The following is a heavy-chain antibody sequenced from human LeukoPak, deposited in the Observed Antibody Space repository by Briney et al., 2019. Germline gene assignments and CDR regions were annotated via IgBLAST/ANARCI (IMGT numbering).Heavy chain of an antibody. CDR3: ARVAAAGTYYFDY. CDR2: IYYSGST. D-gene: IGHD6-13*01. J-gene: IGHJ4*02. V-gene: IGHV4-59*12. Sequence: SETLSLTCTVSGGSISSYYWSWIRQPPGKGLEWIGYIYYSGSTNYNPSLKSRVTISVDTSKNQFSLKLSSVTAADTAVYYCARVAAAGTYYFDYWGQGTLVTVSS. CDR1: GGSISSYY.